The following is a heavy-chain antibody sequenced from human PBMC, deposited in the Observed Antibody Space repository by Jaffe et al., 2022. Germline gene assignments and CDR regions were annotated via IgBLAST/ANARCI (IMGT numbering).Heavy chain of an antibody. V-gene: IGHV3-49*03. J-gene: IGHJ6*03. D-gene: IGHD2-2*01. CDR1: GFTFGDYA. Sequence: EVQLVESGGGLVQPGRSLRLSCTASGFTFGDYAMSWFRQAPGKGLEWVGFIRSKAYGGTTEYAASVKGRFTISRDDSKSIAYLQMNSLKTEDTAVYYCTRSQYCSSTSCYADYYYYMDVWGKGTTVTVSS. CDR3: TRSQYCSSTSCYADYYYYMDV. CDR2: IRSKAYGGTT.